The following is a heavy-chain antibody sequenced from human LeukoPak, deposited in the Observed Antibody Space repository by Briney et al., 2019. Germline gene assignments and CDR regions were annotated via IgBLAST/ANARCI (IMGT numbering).Heavy chain of an antibody. CDR2: ISGSGGST. J-gene: IGHJ6*03. V-gene: IGHV3-23*01. CDR3: AKVGIAEQWLVPYYYYYYMDV. D-gene: IGHD6-19*01. CDR1: GFTFSSYG. Sequence: GGSLRLSCAASGFTFSSYGMHWVRQAPGKGLEWVSAISGSGGSTYYADSVKGRFTISRDNSKNTLYLQMNSLRAEDTAVYYCAKVGIAEQWLVPYYYYYYMDVWGKGTTVTISS.